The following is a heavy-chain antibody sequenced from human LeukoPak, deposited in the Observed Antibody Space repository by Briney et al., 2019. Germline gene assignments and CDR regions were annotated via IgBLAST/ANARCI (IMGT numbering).Heavy chain of an antibody. CDR3: ARYCYGYNWFDP. CDR1: SGSFSGYY. D-gene: IGHD5-18*01. CDR2: INHSGST. J-gene: IGHJ5*02. V-gene: IGHV4-34*01. Sequence: SETPSLTCAVYSGSFSGYYWSWIRQPPGKGLEWIGEINHSGSTNYNPSLKSRVTISVDTSKNQFSLKLSSVTAADTAVYYCARYCYGYNWFDPWGQGTLVTVSS.